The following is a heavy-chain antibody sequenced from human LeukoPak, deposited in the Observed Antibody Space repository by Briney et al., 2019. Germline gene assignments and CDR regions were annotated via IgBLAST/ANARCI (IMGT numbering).Heavy chain of an antibody. CDR1: GYSISSGYY. CDR3: AFHVERTMAANNYFDP. CDR2: IYHGGNT. Sequence: SETLSLTCAVSGYSISSGYYWGWVRQPPGKRLEWIGSIYHGGNTIYNPSLKSRVTMSMDTSKNQFSLSLSSVTAADTAVYHCAFHVERTMAANNYFDPWGQGILVTVSS. V-gene: IGHV4-38-2*01. J-gene: IGHJ5*02. D-gene: IGHD5-18*01.